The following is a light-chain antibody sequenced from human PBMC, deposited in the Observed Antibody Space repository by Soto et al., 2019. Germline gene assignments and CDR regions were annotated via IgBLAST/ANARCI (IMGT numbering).Light chain of an antibody. Sequence: IQMTQSPSTLSGSVGDRVTITCRASQYIRDELAWYQQMAGKAPHLLIYEATTLHSGVPSRFSGSGSGTDFSLTISGLQPEDFTTYYCLQNFDYPFTFGQGTDWRL. CDR3: LQNFDYPFT. CDR1: QYIRDE. CDR2: EAT. V-gene: IGKV1-6*01. J-gene: IGKJ5*01.